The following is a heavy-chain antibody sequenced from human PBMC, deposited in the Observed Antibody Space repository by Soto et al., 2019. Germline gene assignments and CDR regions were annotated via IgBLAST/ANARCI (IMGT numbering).Heavy chain of an antibody. CDR1: EFTFSSYA. D-gene: IGHD4-17*01. V-gene: IGHV3-23*01. Sequence: EVQLLESGGGFVQPGGSLRLSCAASEFTFSSYAMSWVRQAPGKGLEWVSTVSGSGGTKYYADSVKGRFTISRDNSMNTLFLQMNSLRAEDSVVYYCAKRLGDYWGQGTLVTVSS. CDR2: VSGSGGTK. CDR3: AKRLGDY. J-gene: IGHJ4*02.